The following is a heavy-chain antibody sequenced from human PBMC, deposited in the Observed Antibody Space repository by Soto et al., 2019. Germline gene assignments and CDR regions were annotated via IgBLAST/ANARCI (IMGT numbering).Heavy chain of an antibody. V-gene: IGHV3-30-3*01. J-gene: IGHJ6*02. CDR2: ISYDGSNK. CDR3: AREGEYCGGDCYYYYGMDV. CDR1: GFTFSSYA. D-gene: IGHD2-21*02. Sequence: HPGGSLRLSCAASGFTFSSYAMHWVRQAPGKGLEWVAVISYDGSNKYYADSVKGRFTISRDNSKNTLYLQMNSLRAEDTAVYYCAREGEYCGGDCYYYYGMDVWGQGTTVTVSS.